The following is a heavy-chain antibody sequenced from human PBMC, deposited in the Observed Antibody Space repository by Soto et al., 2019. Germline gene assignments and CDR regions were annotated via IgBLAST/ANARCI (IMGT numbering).Heavy chain of an antibody. V-gene: IGHV1-69*12. D-gene: IGHD2-15*01. J-gene: IGHJ3*01. CDR2: ILPIFGTA. CDR1: GGSFRREA. Sequence: QVQLVQSGAEVKKPGSSVKVSCKASGGSFRREAINWVRQAPGQGPEWMGGILPIFGTADYAQKFQGRVTITADLSTTTAHMELSSLRFEDTAVYYCARGNEFGGNSEAFDVWGPGTMVTVSS. CDR3: ARGNEFGGNSEAFDV.